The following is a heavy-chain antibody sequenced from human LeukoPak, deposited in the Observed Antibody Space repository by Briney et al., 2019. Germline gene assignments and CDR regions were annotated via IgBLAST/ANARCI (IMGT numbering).Heavy chain of an antibody. CDR1: GFTFSSYW. Sequence: GGSLRLSCAASGFTFSSYWMSWVRQAPGKGLEWVANIKQDGSEKYYVDSVKGRFTISRDNAKNSLYLQMNSLRAEDTAVYYCARGIYDILTGYSSFDYWGQGTLVTVSS. J-gene: IGHJ4*02. D-gene: IGHD3-9*01. CDR2: IKQDGSEK. V-gene: IGHV3-7*01. CDR3: ARGIYDILTGYSSFDY.